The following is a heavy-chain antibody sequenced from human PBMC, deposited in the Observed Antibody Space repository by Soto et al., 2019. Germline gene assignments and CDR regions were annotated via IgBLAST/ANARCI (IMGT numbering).Heavy chain of an antibody. CDR1: GYPVTAYY. Sequence: QLHLVQSGAVVKKPGASVTVSCSASGYPVTAYYMHWVRQAPGRGLEWMGGINPATGAAKYTQTFQGRFTMTREPSTSTVFMELSGLTSEDTAVFYCARGGGVGVAGSAAFDMWGQGTLVTVSS. CDR2: INPATGAA. D-gene: IGHD3-3*01. V-gene: IGHV1-2*02. J-gene: IGHJ3*02. CDR3: ARGGGVGVAGSAAFDM.